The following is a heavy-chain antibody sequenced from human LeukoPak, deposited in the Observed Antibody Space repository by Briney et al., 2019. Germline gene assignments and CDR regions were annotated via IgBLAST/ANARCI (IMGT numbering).Heavy chain of an antibody. D-gene: IGHD5-24*01. CDR1: GFTFSSYW. Sequence: PGGSLRLSCAASGFTFSSYWMSWVRQAPGKGLEWVANIKQDGSEKYYVDSVKGRFTISRDNAKNSLYLQINRLRAEDTAVYYCARATYEALSSEMATIPHYYGMDVWGQGTTVTVSS. CDR2: IKQDGSEK. V-gene: IGHV3-7*01. CDR3: ARATYEALSSEMATIPHYYGMDV. J-gene: IGHJ6*02.